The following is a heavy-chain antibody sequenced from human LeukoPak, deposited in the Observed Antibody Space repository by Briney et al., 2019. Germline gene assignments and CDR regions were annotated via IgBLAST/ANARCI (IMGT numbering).Heavy chain of an antibody. CDR3: AKGGYSYYYYMDV. CDR2: ISSSGSTI. V-gene: IGHV3-48*03. CDR1: GFTFSSYE. D-gene: IGHD1-1*01. J-gene: IGHJ6*03. Sequence: PGGSLRLSCAASGFTFSSYEMNWVRQAPGKGLEWVSYISSSGSTIYYADSVKGRFTISRDNAKNSLYLQMNSLRAEDTALYYCAKGGYSYYYYMDVWGKGTTVTVSS.